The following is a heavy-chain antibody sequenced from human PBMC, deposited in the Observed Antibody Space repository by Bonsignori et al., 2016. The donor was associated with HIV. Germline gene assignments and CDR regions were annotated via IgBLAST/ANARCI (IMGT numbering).Heavy chain of an antibody. CDR2: ISWNSGSI. V-gene: IGHV3-9*01. CDR3: AKVAGNSGEGY. Sequence: RQPPGKGLEWVSGISWNSGSIGYADSVKGRFTISRDNAKNSLYLQMNSLRAEDTALYYCAKVAGNSGEGYWGQGTLVTVSS. J-gene: IGHJ4*02. D-gene: IGHD3-10*01.